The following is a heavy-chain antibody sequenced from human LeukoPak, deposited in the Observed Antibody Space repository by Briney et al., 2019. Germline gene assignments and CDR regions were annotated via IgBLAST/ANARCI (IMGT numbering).Heavy chain of an antibody. J-gene: IGHJ2*01. CDR3: ARRLDL. V-gene: IGHV4-34*01. Sequence: PSETLSLTCAVYGGSFSGYYWTWIRQPLGKGLEWIGEINHSGSTNYNPSLKSRVTISVDTSNNQFSLKLSYVTAADTAVYYCARRLDLWGRGTLVTVSS. CDR2: INHSGST. CDR1: GGSFSGYY.